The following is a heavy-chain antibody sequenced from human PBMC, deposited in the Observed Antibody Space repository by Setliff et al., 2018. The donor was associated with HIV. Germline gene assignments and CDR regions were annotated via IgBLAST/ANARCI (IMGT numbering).Heavy chain of an antibody. CDR1: GGTFSSFA. V-gene: IGHV1-69*05. CDR3: RFGELSQYYFDY. J-gene: IGHJ4*02. CDR2: IIPIFGTT. D-gene: IGHD3-10*01. Sequence: SVKVSCKISGGTFSSFALSWVRQAPGQGLEWMGGIIPIFGTTNYAQKFQGRVTMTRDTSTSTVYMELNSLRSEDTAVYYCRFGELSQYYFDYWGQGTLVTVSS.